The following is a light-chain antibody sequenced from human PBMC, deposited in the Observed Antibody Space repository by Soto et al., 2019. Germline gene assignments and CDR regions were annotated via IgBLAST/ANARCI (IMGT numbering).Light chain of an antibody. Sequence: ELLMTQSPATLSVSPWERATLSCRASQSVSGNLAWYQQKPGQAPRLLIYGASTRATGIPARFSGSGSGTEFTLTISSLQSEDFAVYYCQQYNNWPLFGQGTKVDIK. CDR3: QQYNNWPL. CDR1: QSVSGN. CDR2: GAS. V-gene: IGKV3-15*01. J-gene: IGKJ1*01.